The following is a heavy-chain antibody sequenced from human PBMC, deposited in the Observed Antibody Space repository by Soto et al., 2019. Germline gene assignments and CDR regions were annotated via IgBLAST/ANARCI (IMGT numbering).Heavy chain of an antibody. CDR2: IISISISI. V-gene: IGHV3-21*01. Sequence: GGSLRLLSAASGFTVSSYSMNWVRQAPGNGLVWVASIISISISIYYADSVKGRFTISRDNAKNSLYLQMNSLRAEDTAVYYCAREVAVAGHDKGYYYYYMDVWGKGSTVIVSS. D-gene: IGHD6-19*01. J-gene: IGHJ6*03. CDR1: GFTVSSYS. CDR3: AREVAVAGHDKGYYYYYMDV.